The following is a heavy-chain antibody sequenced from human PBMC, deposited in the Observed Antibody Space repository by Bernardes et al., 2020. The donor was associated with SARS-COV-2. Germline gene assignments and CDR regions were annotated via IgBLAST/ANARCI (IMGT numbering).Heavy chain of an antibody. CDR3: ARAKADHYSTTDLLNI. J-gene: IGHJ3*02. D-gene: IGHD4-17*01. CDR1: GFTVSTNY. V-gene: IGHV3-53*01. CDR2: LYSAGHT. Sequence: GGSLRLSCEVSGFTVSTNYMSWVRQAPGKGLEWVSSLYSAGHTYYADSVKGRFTISRDDSKNTLYLQMNSLRVEDTALYFCARAKADHYSTTDLLNIWGQGTMVTVSS.